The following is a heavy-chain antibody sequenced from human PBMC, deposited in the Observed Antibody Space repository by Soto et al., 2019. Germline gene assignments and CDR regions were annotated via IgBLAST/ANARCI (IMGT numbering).Heavy chain of an antibody. CDR2: ISYDGGLQ. J-gene: IGHJ5*02. Sequence: QAHLVESGGGVVQPGRSLRLSCAASGFTFTSYGMHWVRQAPGTRLEWVAVISYDGGLQHYADSVKGRFTISRDHSKNTFLLQITTLRPAATALYYFVSHLASGHASVPSSWGQGTLVSVSS. CDR3: VSHLASGHASVPSS. CDR1: GFTFTSYG. D-gene: IGHD3-16*01. V-gene: IGHV3-30*03.